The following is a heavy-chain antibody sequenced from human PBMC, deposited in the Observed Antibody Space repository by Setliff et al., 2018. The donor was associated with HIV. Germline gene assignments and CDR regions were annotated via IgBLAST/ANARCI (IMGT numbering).Heavy chain of an antibody. Sequence: PGGSLRLSCAASGFTFSDYYMTWIRQAPGKGLEWISHISGSSSYIEYTDSVRGRFTISRDNAKNSLYLQMNSLRAEDTAVYYCARDSLIGRLQPFNVWGKGTTVTVSS. V-gene: IGHV3-11*06. CDR2: ISGSSSYI. D-gene: IGHD6-25*01. J-gene: IGHJ6*04. CDR1: GFTFSDYY. CDR3: ARDSLIGRLQPFNV.